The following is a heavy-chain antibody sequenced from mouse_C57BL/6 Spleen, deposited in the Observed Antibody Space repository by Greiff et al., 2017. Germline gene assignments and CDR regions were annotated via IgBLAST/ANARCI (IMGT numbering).Heavy chain of an antibody. J-gene: IGHJ3*01. V-gene: IGHV5-17*01. CDR3: AVLLFAY. CDR2: ISSGSSTI. Sequence: EVKVVESGGGLVKPGGSLKLSCAASGFTFSDYGMHWVRQAPEKGLEWVSYISSGSSTIYYADTVKGRFTISRDNAKNTLFLQMTSLRSEDTAMYYCAVLLFAYWGQGTLVTVSA. CDR1: GFTFSDYG.